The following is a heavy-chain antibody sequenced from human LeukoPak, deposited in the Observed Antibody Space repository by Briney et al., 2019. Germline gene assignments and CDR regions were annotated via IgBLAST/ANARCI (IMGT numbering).Heavy chain of an antibody. CDR3: AKAYGPTGANPFDY. CDR2: ISAYNGNT. Sequence: ASVKVSCKASGYTFTNYGISWVRQAPGQGLEWMGWISAYNGNTKYAQNLQGRVTMTTDTMTTDTSTSTVYMELRSLTSDDTAVYYCAKAYGPTGANPFDYWGQGTLVTVSS. V-gene: IGHV1-18*01. D-gene: IGHD4/OR15-4a*01. CDR1: GYTFTNYG. J-gene: IGHJ4*02.